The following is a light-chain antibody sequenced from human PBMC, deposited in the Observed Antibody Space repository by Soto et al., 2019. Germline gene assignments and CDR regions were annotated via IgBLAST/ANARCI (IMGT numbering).Light chain of an antibody. CDR1: ESLFGF. J-gene: IGKJ2*01. V-gene: IGKV3-15*01. CDR2: GVS. Sequence: DIVLTQSPATLSVSPGDTVTLSCRASESLFGFLAWYQQKPGQAPRLLMYGVSTRATGIPARFSGGGYATDFTLTISSLQSEDSAFYFCQSYNDWPFASGLGTRLEI. CDR3: QSYNDWPFA.